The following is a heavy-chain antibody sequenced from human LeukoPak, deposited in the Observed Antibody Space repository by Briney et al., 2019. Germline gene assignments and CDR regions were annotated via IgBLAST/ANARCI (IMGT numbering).Heavy chain of an antibody. CDR1: GFTCSSYA. Sequence: GGSLRLSCAASGFTCSSYAMHWVRQAPGKGLEWVAVISYDGSNKYYADSVKGRFTISRDNSKNTLYLQMNSLRAEDTAVYYCARAYGDYGPFDYWGQGTLVTVSS. CDR2: ISYDGSNK. V-gene: IGHV3-30-3*01. CDR3: ARAYGDYGPFDY. D-gene: IGHD4-17*01. J-gene: IGHJ4*02.